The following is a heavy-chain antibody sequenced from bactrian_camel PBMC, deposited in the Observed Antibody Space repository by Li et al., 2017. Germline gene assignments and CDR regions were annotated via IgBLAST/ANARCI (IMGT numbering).Heavy chain of an antibody. CDR1: GDTISRYC. CDR3: AADICHTFPVMKTAFSY. V-gene: IGHV3S9*01. Sequence: QVQLVESGGGSVQVGGSLRLSCVASGDTISRYCMGWFRQIPDKEREGVAGIEGDGSTSYADSVKGRFTISKDNTKNTLYLQMNNLKPEDTAMYYCAADICHTFPVMKTAFSYWGQGTQVTVS. J-gene: IGHJ4*01. CDR2: IEGDGST. D-gene: IGHD2*01.